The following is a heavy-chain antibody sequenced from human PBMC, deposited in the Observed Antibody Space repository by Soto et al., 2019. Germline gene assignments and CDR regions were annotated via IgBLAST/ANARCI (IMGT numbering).Heavy chain of an antibody. D-gene: IGHD3-10*01. CDR3: ARDPIYYYGSGSYYQYFDY. CDR1: GGTFSSYA. Sequence: VQLVQSGAEVKKPGSSVKVSCKASGGTFSSYAISWVRQAPGQGLEWMGGIIPIFGTANYAQKFQGRVTITADESTSTAYMELSSLRSEDTAVYYCARDPIYYYGSGSYYQYFDYWGQGTLVTVSS. V-gene: IGHV1-69*01. J-gene: IGHJ4*02. CDR2: IIPIFGTA.